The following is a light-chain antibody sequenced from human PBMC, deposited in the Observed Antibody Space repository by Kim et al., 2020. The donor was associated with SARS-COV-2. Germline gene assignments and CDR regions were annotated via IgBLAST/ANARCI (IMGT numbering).Light chain of an antibody. J-gene: IGKJ2*02. CDR2: GAS. V-gene: IGKV1-39*01. CDR3: QQGHSIPRT. CDR1: QTISTY. Sequence: DIQMTQSPSSLSASVGDRVTITCRAGQTISTYLSWYQFKPGKAPKLLIYGASSLQSGVPSRFSGSGSGTDFTLIISNLQPEDCATYDSQQGHSIPRTFGQGTKLEI.